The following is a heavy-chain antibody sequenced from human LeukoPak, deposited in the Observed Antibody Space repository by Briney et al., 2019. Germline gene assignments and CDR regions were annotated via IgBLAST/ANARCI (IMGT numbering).Heavy chain of an antibody. Sequence: GGSLRLSCAASGFTFSNYWMSWVRQAPGKGLEWVANIKEDGSEQYYVDSVKGRFTISRDTAKNSLYLQMNSLRAEDTAVHYCARVIKSASYYIFDSWGQGTLVTVSS. J-gene: IGHJ4*02. D-gene: IGHD1-26*01. CDR3: ARVIKSASYYIFDS. V-gene: IGHV3-7*04. CDR2: IKEDGSEQ. CDR1: GFTFSNYW.